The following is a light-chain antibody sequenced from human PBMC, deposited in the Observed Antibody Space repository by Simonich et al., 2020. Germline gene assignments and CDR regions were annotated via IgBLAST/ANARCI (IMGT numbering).Light chain of an antibody. CDR1: SGSISSNY. CDR3: QSYDSSGWV. Sequence: NFMLTPPHSVSESPGKTVTISCTRLSGSISSNYVQWYQQRPGSSPTTVIYEDNQRPSGVPDRFSGSIDSSSNAASLTSSGLKTEDEADYYWQSYDSSGWVFGGGTKLTVL. J-gene: IGLJ3*02. V-gene: IGLV6-57*01. CDR2: EDN.